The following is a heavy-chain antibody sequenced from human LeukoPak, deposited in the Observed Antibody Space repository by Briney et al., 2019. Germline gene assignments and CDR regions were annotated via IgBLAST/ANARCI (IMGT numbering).Heavy chain of an antibody. J-gene: IGHJ4*02. CDR1: GGSFSGYY. CDR2: INHSGST. V-gene: IGHV4-34*01. CDR3: ARVRQRGGVDY. Sequence: PSETLSLTCAVYGGSFSGYYWSWIRQPPGKGLEWIGEINHSGSTNYNPSLKSRVTISVDTSKNQFSLKLSSVTAADTAVYYCARVRQRGGVDYWGQGTLVTVSS. D-gene: IGHD3-10*01.